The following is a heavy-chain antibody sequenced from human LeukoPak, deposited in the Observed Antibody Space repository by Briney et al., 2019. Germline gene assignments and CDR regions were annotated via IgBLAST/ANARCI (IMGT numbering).Heavy chain of an antibody. J-gene: IGHJ4*02. CDR3: ARSRTYYYDSSGYCFDY. Sequence: SETLSLTCTVSGGSISSYYWSWIRQPPGKGLEWIGYIYYSGSTNYNPSLKCRVTISVDTSKNQFSLKLSSVTAADTAVYYCARSRTYYYDSSGYCFDYWGQGTLVTVSS. V-gene: IGHV4-59*01. D-gene: IGHD3-22*01. CDR1: GGSISSYY. CDR2: IYYSGST.